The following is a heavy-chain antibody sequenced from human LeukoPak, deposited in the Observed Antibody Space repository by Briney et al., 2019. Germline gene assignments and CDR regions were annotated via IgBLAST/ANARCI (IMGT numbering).Heavy chain of an antibody. CDR1: GFTFSSYS. CDR3: ARREPQGCSGTSCFAGPVDH. CDR2: ISGSSDYI. J-gene: IGHJ4*02. Sequence: GGSLRLSCAASGFTFSSYSMNWVRQAPGKGLEWVSSISGSSDYIYYADSVKGRFTISRDNGQNSLYLQMNSLRAEDTAVYYCARREPQGCSGTSCFAGPVDHWGQGTLVTVSS. D-gene: IGHD2-2*01. V-gene: IGHV3-21*01.